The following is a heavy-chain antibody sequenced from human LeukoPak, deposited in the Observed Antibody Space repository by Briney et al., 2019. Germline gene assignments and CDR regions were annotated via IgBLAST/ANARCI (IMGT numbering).Heavy chain of an antibody. D-gene: IGHD3-10*01. CDR3: AKESSYYGSGSLGDI. V-gene: IGHV3-30*02. CDR1: GFPFSSYG. J-gene: IGHJ3*02. CDR2: IRYDGSNK. Sequence: GKSLRLSCTASGFPFSSYGMHWVRQAPGKGLEWVAFIRYDGSNKYYADSVKGRFTISRDNSKNTLYLQMNSLRAEDTAVYYCAKESSYYGSGSLGDIWGQGTMVTVSS.